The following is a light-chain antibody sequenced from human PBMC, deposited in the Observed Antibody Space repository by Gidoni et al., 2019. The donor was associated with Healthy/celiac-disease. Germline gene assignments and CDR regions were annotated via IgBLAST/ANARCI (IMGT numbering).Light chain of an antibody. CDR1: SSDVGGDNY. CDR3: SSYAGSNNFVV. V-gene: IGLV2-8*01. Sequence: SALTQPPSASGSPGQSVTISCTGTSSDVGGDNYVSWYQQHPGKAPKLMIYEVSKRPSGVPYRFSGSTSGNTASLTVSGLQAEDEADYYCSSYAGSNNFVVFGGGTKLTVL. CDR2: EVS. J-gene: IGLJ2*01.